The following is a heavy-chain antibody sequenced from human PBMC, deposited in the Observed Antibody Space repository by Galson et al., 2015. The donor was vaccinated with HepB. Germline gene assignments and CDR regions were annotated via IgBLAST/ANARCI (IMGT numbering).Heavy chain of an antibody. CDR3: ARVKRGEWYSFYYYGMDV. CDR1: GFTFSSYA. CDR2: LSSHGDNE. D-gene: IGHD3-10*01. J-gene: IGHJ6*02. Sequence: SLRLSCAASGFTFSSYAMNWVRQAPGKGLEWVAVLSSHGDNEYYADSVKGRFTISRDNAKNSLYLQMNSLRAEDTAVYYCARVKRGEWYSFYYYGMDVWGRGTTVTVSS. V-gene: IGHV3-30*04.